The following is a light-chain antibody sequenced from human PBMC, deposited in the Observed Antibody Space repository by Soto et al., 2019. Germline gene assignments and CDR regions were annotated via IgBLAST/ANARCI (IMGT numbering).Light chain of an antibody. CDR2: LGS. CDR3: MQVHDNPT. CDR1: QSLLHSDGYNY. V-gene: IGKV2-28*01. Sequence: EIVMTQPPLSLSVTPGEPASISCRSSQSLLHSDGYNYLDWYLQKPGQPPNLLIYLGSNRASGVPDRFSGSVSGTDCTLKIIRLEAEEVGVYYCMQVHDNPTFGQGTKLDIK. J-gene: IGKJ2*01.